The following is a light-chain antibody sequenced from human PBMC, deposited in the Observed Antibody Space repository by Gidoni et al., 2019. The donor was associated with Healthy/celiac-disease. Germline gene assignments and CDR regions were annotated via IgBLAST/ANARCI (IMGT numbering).Light chain of an antibody. CDR1: QSVSSY. CDR2: DAF. V-gene: IGKV3-11*01. CDR3: QQRSYWT. J-gene: IGKJ1*01. Sequence: EIVLTQSPATLSLSPGERATLSCRASQSVSSYLAWYQQKPGQAPRLLIYDAFNRATGIPARFSGSGSGTDFTLTISSLEPEDFAVYYCQQRSYWTFGQGTKVEIK.